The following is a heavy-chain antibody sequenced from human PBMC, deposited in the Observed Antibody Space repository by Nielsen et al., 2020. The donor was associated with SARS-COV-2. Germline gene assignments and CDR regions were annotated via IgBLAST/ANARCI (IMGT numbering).Heavy chain of an antibody. V-gene: IGHV3-30*03. J-gene: IGHJ3*02. D-gene: IGHD3-22*01. CDR2: ISYDGSNK. CDR3: VITHRDYDSSGYYSGGAFDI. Sequence: WIRQPPGKGLEWVAVISYDGSNKYYTDSVKGRFTVSRDNSKNTLYLQMSSLRAEDTAVYYCVITHRDYDSSGYYSGGAFDIWGQGTMVTVSS.